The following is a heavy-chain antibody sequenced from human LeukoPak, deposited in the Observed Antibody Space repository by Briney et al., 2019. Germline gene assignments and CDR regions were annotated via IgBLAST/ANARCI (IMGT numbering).Heavy chain of an antibody. V-gene: IGHV3-7*03. J-gene: IGHJ4*02. CDR3: ARDKMMGATFFDY. CDR2: IRQDGNEK. CDR1: GFTFSDYW. Sequence: PGGSLRLSCAASGFTFSDYWMSWVRQAPEKGPEWVAHIRQDGNEKYCVDSVKGRFTISRDNAKSSVYLQMNSLRVEDTAVYYCARDKMMGATFFDYWGQGILVTVSS. D-gene: IGHD1-26*01.